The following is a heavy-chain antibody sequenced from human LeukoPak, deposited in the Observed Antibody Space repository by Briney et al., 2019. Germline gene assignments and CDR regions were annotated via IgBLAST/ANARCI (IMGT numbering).Heavy chain of an antibody. V-gene: IGHV1-46*01. Sequence: ASVKVSCKASGYTFTSYYMHWVRQAPGQGLEWMGIINPSGGSTSYAQKFQGRVTMTRDMSTSTVYMELSSLRSEDTAVHYCARGPASTVTFDYWGQGTLVTVSS. CDR1: GYTFTSYY. J-gene: IGHJ4*02. CDR2: INPSGGST. D-gene: IGHD4-17*01. CDR3: ARGPASTVTFDY.